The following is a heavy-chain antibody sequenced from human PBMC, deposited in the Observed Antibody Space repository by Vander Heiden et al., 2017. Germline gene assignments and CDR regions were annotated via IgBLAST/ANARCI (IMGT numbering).Heavy chain of an antibody. J-gene: IGHJ5*02. CDR3: ARDTVMQQYNWFDP. CDR2: IWYDGSNK. Sequence: QVQLVESGGGVVQPGRSLRLSCSASGFTFSSYGMHWVRQAPGQGLEWVAVIWYDGSNKYYADSVKGRFTISRDNSKNTLYLQMNSMRAEDTAVYYCARDTVMQQYNWFDPWGQGTLVTVSS. CDR1: GFTFSSYG. D-gene: IGHD3-16*01. V-gene: IGHV3-33*01.